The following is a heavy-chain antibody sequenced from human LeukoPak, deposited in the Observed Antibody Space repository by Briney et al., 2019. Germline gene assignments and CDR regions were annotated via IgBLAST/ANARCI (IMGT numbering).Heavy chain of an antibody. V-gene: IGHV4-59*08. CDR1: GGSISSYY. J-gene: IGHJ6*02. CDR2: VYYSGST. Sequence: SETLSLTCTVSGGSISSYYWSWIRQPPGKGLEWIGYVYYSGSTNYNPSLKSRVTISVDTSKNQFSLKLSSVTAADTAVYYCARLPILSTAPFYYYYYGMDVWGQGTTVTVSS. CDR3: ARLPILSTAPFYYYYYGMDV. D-gene: IGHD2-21*01.